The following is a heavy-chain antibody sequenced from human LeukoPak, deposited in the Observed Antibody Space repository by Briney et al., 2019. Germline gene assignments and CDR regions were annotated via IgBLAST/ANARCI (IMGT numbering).Heavy chain of an antibody. CDR2: ISGSGGST. D-gene: IGHD3-10*01. V-gene: IGHV3-23*01. Sequence: GGSLRLSCAASGFTFSSYAMSWVRQAPGKGLEWVSAISGSGGSTYYADSVKGRFTISRDNSKNTLYLQMNSLRAEDTAVYYCAKDSYGSGSYPDAFDIWGQGTMVTVSS. J-gene: IGHJ3*02. CDR3: AKDSYGSGSYPDAFDI. CDR1: GFTFSSYA.